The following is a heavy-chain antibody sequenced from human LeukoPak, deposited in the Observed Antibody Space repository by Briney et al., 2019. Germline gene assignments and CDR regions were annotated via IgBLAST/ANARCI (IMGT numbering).Heavy chain of an antibody. CDR3: ARSNGPRLSRNWFDP. CDR1: GGSISSGSFH. Sequence: PSQTLSLTCTVSGGSISSGSFHWSWLRQPAGKGLEWIGRIYTSGSTNYNPSLKSRVTISVDTSKNQFSLKLSSLTAADTAVYYCARSNGPRLSRNWFDPWGQGVQVTVSS. CDR2: IYTSGST. J-gene: IGHJ5*02. V-gene: IGHV4-61*02. D-gene: IGHD2-8*01.